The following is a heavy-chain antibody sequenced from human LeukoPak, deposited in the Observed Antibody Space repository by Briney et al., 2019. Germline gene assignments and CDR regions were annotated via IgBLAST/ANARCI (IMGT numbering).Heavy chain of an antibody. CDR2: IYTSGST. V-gene: IGHV4-4*07. J-gene: IGHJ3*02. Sequence: SETLSLTCTVSGGSISSYYWSWIRQPAGKGPEWIGRIYTSGSTNYNPSLKSRVTMSVDTSKNQFSLKLSSVTAADTAVYYCARDGAWITAFDIWGQGTMVTVSS. CDR3: ARDGAWITAFDI. CDR1: GGSISSYY. D-gene: IGHD2-2*03.